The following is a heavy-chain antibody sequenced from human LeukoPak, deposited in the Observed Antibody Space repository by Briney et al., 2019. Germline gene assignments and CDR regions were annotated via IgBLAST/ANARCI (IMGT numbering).Heavy chain of an antibody. Sequence: GASVKVSCKASGYTFTSYGISWVRQAPGQGLEWMGWISAYNGNTNYAQKLQGRVTMTTDTSTSTAYMELRSLRSDDTAVYYCARGSPLITIFGVVTGYNWFDPWGQGTLVTVSS. D-gene: IGHD3-3*01. V-gene: IGHV1-18*01. CDR1: GYTFTSYG. J-gene: IGHJ5*02. CDR2: ISAYNGNT. CDR3: ARGSPLITIFGVVTGYNWFDP.